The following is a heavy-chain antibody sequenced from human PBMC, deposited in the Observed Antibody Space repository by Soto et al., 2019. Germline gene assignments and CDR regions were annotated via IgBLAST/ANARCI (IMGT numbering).Heavy chain of an antibody. CDR1: GGTFSSYA. D-gene: IGHD3-22*01. CDR3: ARNRNYYDSSGYYPPHYYFDY. J-gene: IGHJ4*02. CDR2: IIPIFGTA. V-gene: IGHV1-69*13. Sequence: GASVKVSCKASGGTFSSYAISWVRQAPGQGLEWMGGIIPIFGTANYAQKFQGRVTITADESTSTAYMELSSLRSEDTAVYYCARNRNYYDSSGYYPPHYYFDYWGQGTLVTVSS.